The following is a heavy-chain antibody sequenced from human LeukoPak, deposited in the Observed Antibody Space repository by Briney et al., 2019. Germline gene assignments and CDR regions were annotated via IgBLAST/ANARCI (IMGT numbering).Heavy chain of an antibody. CDR3: ARFEVNHEDSSSFYYFDH. CDR2: IYPGDSDT. CDR1: GYSFTSYW. Sequence: GESLKISCKGSGYSFTSYWIGWVRQMPGKGLEWMGIIYPGDSDTRYSPSFQGQVAFSADKSVNTAYLQWSSLKASDSAMYYCARFEVNHEDSSSFYYFDHWGQGTLVTVSS. D-gene: IGHD3-22*01. V-gene: IGHV5-51*01. J-gene: IGHJ4*02.